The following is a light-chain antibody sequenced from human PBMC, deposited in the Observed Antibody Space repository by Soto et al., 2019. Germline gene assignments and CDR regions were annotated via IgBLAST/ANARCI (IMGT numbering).Light chain of an antibody. J-gene: IGKJ3*01. V-gene: IGKV1-13*02. Sequence: AIQLTQSPSSLSASVGDRVTITCRASQGISSALAWYQQKPGKAPKLLIYDASSLESGVPSRFSGSGSGADFTLTISSLQPEDFATYDCQQFNSYPFTFGPGNKVDIK. CDR1: QGISSA. CDR3: QQFNSYPFT. CDR2: DAS.